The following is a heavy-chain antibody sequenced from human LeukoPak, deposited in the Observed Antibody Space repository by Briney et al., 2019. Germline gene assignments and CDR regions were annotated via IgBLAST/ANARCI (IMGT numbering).Heavy chain of an antibody. CDR2: INHSRST. D-gene: IGHD6-19*01. V-gene: IGHV4-34*01. CDR1: GGSFSGYY. CDR3: ARQGVIAVAGLPFDY. Sequence: SETLSLTCAVYGGSFSGYYWSWIRQPPGKGLEWIGEINHSRSTNYNPSLKSRVTISVDTSKNQFSLKLSSVTAADTAVYYCARQGVIAVAGLPFDYWGQGTLVTVSS. J-gene: IGHJ4*02.